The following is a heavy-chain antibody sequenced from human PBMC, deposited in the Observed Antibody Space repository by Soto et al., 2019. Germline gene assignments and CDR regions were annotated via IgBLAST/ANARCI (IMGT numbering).Heavy chain of an antibody. D-gene: IGHD1-26*01. CDR1: GFTFSSYG. V-gene: IGHV3-33*01. CDR3: ARDYSGSSHPSDY. J-gene: IGHJ4*02. CDR2: IWYDGSNK. Sequence: QVQLVESGGGVVQPGRSLRLSCAASGFTFSSYGMHWVRQAPGKGPEWVAVIWYDGSNKYYADSVKGRFTISRDNSKNTLYLQMDSLRAEDTAVYYCARDYSGSSHPSDYWGQGTLVTVSS.